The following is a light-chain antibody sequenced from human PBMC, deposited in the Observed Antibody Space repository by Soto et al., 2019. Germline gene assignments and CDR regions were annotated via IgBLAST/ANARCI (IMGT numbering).Light chain of an antibody. V-gene: IGKV3-20*01. CDR1: ERIYSAY. CDR3: QQYVSFIT. CDR2: GTS. Sequence: VVTRRPGTLSLYRRERATLSCRASERIYSAYLGWYQQKPGQAPRLLIYGTSSRATGIPDRFSGSGSGTDFTLTISRLEPEDFAVYYCQQYVSFITFGQGTRLEIK. J-gene: IGKJ5*01.